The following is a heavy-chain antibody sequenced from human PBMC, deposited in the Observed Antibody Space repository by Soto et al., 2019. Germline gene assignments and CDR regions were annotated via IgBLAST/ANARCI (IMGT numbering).Heavy chain of an antibody. CDR1: GGSISSYY. D-gene: IGHD4-17*01. V-gene: IGHV4-59*01. CDR2: IYYSGGT. J-gene: IGHJ3*02. CDR3: ARDRGDYGGNSDAHDAFDI. Sequence: SETLSLTCTVSGGSISSYYWSWIRQPPGKGLEWIGYIYYSGGTNYNPSLKSRVTISVDTSKNQFSLKLSSVTAADTAVYYCARDRGDYGGNSDAHDAFDIWGQGTMVTVSS.